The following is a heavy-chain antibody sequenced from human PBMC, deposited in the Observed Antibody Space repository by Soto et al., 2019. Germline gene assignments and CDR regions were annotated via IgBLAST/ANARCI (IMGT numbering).Heavy chain of an antibody. J-gene: IGHJ4*02. CDR2: IYYSGST. D-gene: IGHD2-2*01. CDR3: ARHVSTPAAMYY. V-gene: IGHV4-59*08. CDR1: GGSISSYY. Sequence: PSETLSLTCTVSGGSISSYYWSWIRQPPGKGLEWIGYIYYSGSTNYNPSLKSRVTISVDTSKNQFSLKLSSVTAADTAVYYCARHVSTPAAMYYWGQGTLVTVSS.